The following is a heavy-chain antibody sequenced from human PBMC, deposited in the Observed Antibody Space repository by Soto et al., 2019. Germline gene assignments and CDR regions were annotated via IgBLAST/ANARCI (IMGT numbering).Heavy chain of an antibody. CDR2: IYYSGST. V-gene: IGHV4-31*03. CDR3: ARSTLITPY. J-gene: IGHJ4*02. D-gene: IGHD3-10*01. CDR1: GGSISSGGYY. Sequence: SETLSLTCTVSGGSISSGGYYWSWIRQHPGKGLEWIGYIYYSGSTYYNPSLKSRVTISVDTSKNQFSLKLISVNAADTAVNYCARSTLITPYWGQGTLVTVSS.